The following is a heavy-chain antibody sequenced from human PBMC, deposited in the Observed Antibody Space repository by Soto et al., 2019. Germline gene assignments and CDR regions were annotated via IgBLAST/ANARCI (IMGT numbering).Heavy chain of an antibody. J-gene: IGHJ4*02. D-gene: IGHD3-22*01. CDR3: ARSHPYYDSSGYYFDY. CDR2: IIPIFGTA. Sequence: SVKVSCKASGGTFSSYAISWVRQAPGQGLEWMGGIIPIFGTANYAQKFQGRVTITADESTSTAYMELSSLRSEDTAVYYCARSHPYYDSSGYYFDYRGQGTLVTVYS. CDR1: GGTFSSYA. V-gene: IGHV1-69*13.